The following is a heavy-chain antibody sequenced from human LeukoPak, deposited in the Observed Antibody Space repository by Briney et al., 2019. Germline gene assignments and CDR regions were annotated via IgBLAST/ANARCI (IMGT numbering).Heavy chain of an antibody. CDR1: GGSFSGYY. CDR3: ARHTLYCSGGSCYMFDY. CDR2: IYYSGST. V-gene: IGHV4-34*01. J-gene: IGHJ4*02. D-gene: IGHD2-15*01. Sequence: SETLSLTCAVYGGSFSGYYWSWIRQPPGKGLEWIGSIYYSGSTYYNPSLKSRVTISVDTSKNQFSLKLSSVTAADTAVYYCARHTLYCSGGSCYMFDYWGQGTLVTVSS.